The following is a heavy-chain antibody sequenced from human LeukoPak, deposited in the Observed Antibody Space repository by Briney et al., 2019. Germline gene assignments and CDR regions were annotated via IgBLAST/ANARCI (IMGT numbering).Heavy chain of an antibody. D-gene: IGHD4-17*01. J-gene: IGHJ5*02. V-gene: IGHV4-30-4*01. Sequence: SETLSLTCTVSGGSISSGDYYWSWIRQPPGKGLEWIGYIYYSGSTSYNPSLKSRVTISVDTSKNQFSLKLSSVTAADTAVYYCARQNDYGDPNWFDPWGQGTLVTVSS. CDR1: GGSISSGDYY. CDR3: ARQNDYGDPNWFDP. CDR2: IYYSGST.